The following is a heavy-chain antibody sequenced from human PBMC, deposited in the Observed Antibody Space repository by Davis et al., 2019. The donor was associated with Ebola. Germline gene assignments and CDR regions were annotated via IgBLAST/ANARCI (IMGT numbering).Heavy chain of an antibody. D-gene: IGHD3-3*02. Sequence: GESLKISCAASGFTFSSYTLHWVRQAPGKGPEWVSTIDDGPRNIHYADSVRGRFTISRDNSRDTNTLYLQMDSLRAEDTAIYYCAKSRGDHVWSSSDYWGLGTWVTVSS. CDR1: GFTFSSYT. J-gene: IGHJ4*02. V-gene: IGHV3-23*01. CDR2: IDDGPRNI. CDR3: AKSRGDHVWSSSDY.